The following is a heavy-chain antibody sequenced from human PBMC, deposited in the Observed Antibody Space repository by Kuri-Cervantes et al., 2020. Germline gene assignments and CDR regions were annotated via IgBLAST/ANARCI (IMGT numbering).Heavy chain of an antibody. Sequence: GGSLRLSCAASGFSFSSYWMNWVRQAPGKGLEWVSYISGSGTTKYYADSVKGRFTISRDNAKNSLYLQMNSLRAEDTAVYYCAKSPRVYYGDYPPDYWGQGTLVTVSS. D-gene: IGHD4-17*01. CDR1: GFSFSSYW. J-gene: IGHJ4*02. V-gene: IGHV3-48*04. CDR3: AKSPRVYYGDYPPDY. CDR2: ISGSGTTK.